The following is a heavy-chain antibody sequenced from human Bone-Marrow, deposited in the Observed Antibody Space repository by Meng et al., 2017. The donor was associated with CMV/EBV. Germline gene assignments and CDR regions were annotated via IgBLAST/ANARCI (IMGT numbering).Heavy chain of an antibody. CDR3: AKDQGDHTNRFDS. V-gene: IGHV3-23*01. D-gene: IGHD2-21*02. CDR2: ISGSGATT. J-gene: IGHJ5*01. CDR1: GVTFSSSA. Sequence: AASGVTFSSSAMSWVRQAPGKGLEWVSAISGSGATTYYLDSVKGRFSISRDNSKNTLYLQMNSLTVEDTAVYYCAKDQGDHTNRFDSWGQGTLVTVSS.